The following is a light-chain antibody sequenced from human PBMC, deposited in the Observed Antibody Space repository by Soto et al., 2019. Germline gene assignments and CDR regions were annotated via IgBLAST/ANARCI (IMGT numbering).Light chain of an antibody. CDR3: AAWDDSLNGVV. Sequence: QLVLTQPPSASGTPGQRVTISCSGSSSNIGRNTVNWYQQLPGTAPKLLIYSNYHRPSGVPDRFSGSKSGTSASLAISGLQSEDEADYYCAAWDDSLNGVVFGGGTNLTVL. J-gene: IGLJ2*01. V-gene: IGLV1-44*01. CDR1: SSNIGRNT. CDR2: SNY.